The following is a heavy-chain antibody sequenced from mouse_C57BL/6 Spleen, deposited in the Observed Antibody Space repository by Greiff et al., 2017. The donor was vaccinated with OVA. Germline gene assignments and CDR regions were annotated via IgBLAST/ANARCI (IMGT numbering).Heavy chain of an antibody. CDR1: GFTFNTYA. Sequence: EVQLVESGGGLVQPKGSLKLSCAASGFTFNTYAMHWVRQAPGKGLEWVARIRSKSSNYATYYADSVKDRFTISRDDSQSMLYLQMNNLKTEDTAMYYSVRGDGYDWYFDVWGTGTTVTVSS. J-gene: IGHJ1*03. D-gene: IGHD2-3*01. CDR2: IRSKSSNYAT. V-gene: IGHV10-3*01. CDR3: VRGDGYDWYFDV.